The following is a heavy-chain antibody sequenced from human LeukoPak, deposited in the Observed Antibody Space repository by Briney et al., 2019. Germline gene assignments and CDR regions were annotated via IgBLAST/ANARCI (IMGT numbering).Heavy chain of an antibody. Sequence: SETLSLTCTVSGGSISSYYWSWIRPPAGKGLEWIGRIYTRGSTNYNPSLKSRVTMSVDTSKNQFSLKLSSVTAADTAVYYCARGVAAATYYYYYMDVWGKGTTVTVSS. CDR2: IYTRGST. D-gene: IGHD2-15*01. CDR3: ARGVAAATYYYYYMDV. CDR1: GGSISSYY. V-gene: IGHV4-4*07. J-gene: IGHJ6*03.